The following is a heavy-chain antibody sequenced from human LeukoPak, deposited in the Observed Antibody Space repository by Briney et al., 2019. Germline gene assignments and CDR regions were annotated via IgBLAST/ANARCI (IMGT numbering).Heavy chain of an antibody. CDR1: GFTFSSCA. CDR3: ARAPGGYNFGSFDY. Sequence: GGSLRLSCAASGFTFSSCAMSWVRQAPGKGLEWVSTISGSGGSTYYADSVKGRFTISRDNSQNTLYLQMNSLRAEDTAIYFCARAPGGYNFGSFDYWGQGALVTVSS. V-gene: IGHV3-23*01. CDR2: ISGSGGST. J-gene: IGHJ4*02. D-gene: IGHD5-18*01.